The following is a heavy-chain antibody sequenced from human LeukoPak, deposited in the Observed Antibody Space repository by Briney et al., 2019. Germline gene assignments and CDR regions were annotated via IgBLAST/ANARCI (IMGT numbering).Heavy chain of an antibody. CDR2: IYYSGST. J-gene: IGHJ4*02. CDR1: GGSISSSSYY. CDR3: ARQVQTYFDYAKIDY. V-gene: IGHV4-39*01. D-gene: IGHD3-9*01. Sequence: SETLSLTCTVSGGSISSSSYYWGWIRQPPGKGLEWIGSIYYSGSTYYNPSLKSRVTISVDTSKNQFSLKLSSVTAADTAVYYCARQVQTYFDYAKIDYWGQGTLVTVSS.